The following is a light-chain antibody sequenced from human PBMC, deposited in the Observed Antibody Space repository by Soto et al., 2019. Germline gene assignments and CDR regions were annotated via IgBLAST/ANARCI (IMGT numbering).Light chain of an antibody. CDR2: AAS. V-gene: IGKV3-15*01. J-gene: IGKJ3*01. CDR3: QQYHDWPMT. Sequence: EIVMTQSPATLSVSPGERATLSCRASQSISTYLAWYQQKPGQAPKLLISAASTRATGIPARFSGSGSGTDFTLTISSLQSEDFAVYYCQQYHDWPMTFGPGTKVDIK. CDR1: QSISTY.